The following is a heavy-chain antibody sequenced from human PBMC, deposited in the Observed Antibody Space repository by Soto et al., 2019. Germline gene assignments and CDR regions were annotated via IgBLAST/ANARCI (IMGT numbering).Heavy chain of an antibody. V-gene: IGHV6-1*01. CDR1: GDSVSPNIAA. CDR2: TLYRSSKWYN. Sequence: QTLSLTCAISGDSVSPNIAALSWIRQSPSRGLEWLGRTLYRSSKWYNEYAVSVKSRMTINPDTSKNQFSLQLNSVTPEDTAVYYCARDAAPTINEPHCMDVWGQ. CDR3: ARDAAPTINEPHCMDV. D-gene: IGHD1-26*01. J-gene: IGHJ6*01.